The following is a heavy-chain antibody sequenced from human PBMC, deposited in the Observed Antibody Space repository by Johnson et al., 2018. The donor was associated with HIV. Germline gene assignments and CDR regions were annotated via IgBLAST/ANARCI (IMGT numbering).Heavy chain of an antibody. D-gene: IGHD3-22*01. CDR2: ISYDGSNK. CDR1: GFTFSSYA. CDR3: AKRLGFDNRGDQFDI. J-gene: IGHJ3*02. V-gene: IGHV3-30-3*01. Sequence: QVQLVESGGGVVQPGRSLRLSCAASGFTFSSYAMHWVRQAPGKGLEWVAVISYDGSNKYYADSVKGRFTISRDNSKNTLSLQMDSLRVEDTAVYYCAKRLGFDNRGDQFDIWGQGTMVTVS.